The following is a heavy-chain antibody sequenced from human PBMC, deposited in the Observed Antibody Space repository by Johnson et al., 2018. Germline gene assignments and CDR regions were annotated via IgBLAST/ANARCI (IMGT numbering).Heavy chain of an antibody. CDR3: ARDRDYYMDV. V-gene: IGHV3-30-3*01. Sequence: VQLLETGGGVVQPGRSLRLSCAASGFTFSSYAMHWVRQAPGKGLEWVAVISYDGSNKYYADSVKGRFTISRDNSKNTLYLQMNSLRAEETAVYYCARDRDYYMDVWGKGTTVTVSS. J-gene: IGHJ6*03. CDR1: GFTFSSYA. CDR2: ISYDGSNK.